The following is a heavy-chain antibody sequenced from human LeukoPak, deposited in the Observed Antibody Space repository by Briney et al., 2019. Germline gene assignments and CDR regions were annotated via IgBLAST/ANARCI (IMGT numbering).Heavy chain of an antibody. V-gene: IGHV4-34*01. CDR2: INHSGST. J-gene: IGHJ4*02. CDR3: ARGNIVVVVAATTNFDY. D-gene: IGHD2-15*01. CDR1: GGSFSGYY. Sequence: SETLSLTCAVSGGSFSGYYWTWIRQPPGKGLEWIGEINHSGSTNYNPSLKSRVTISVDTSKNQFSLKLSSVTAADTAVYYCARGNIVVVVAATTNFDYWGQGTLVTVSS.